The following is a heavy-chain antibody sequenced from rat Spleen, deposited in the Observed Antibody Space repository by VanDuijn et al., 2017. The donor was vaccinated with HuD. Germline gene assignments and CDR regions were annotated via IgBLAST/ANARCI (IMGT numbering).Heavy chain of an antibody. V-gene: IGHV5S13*01. CDR2: ISTGGGNT. CDR1: GFTFSNYD. D-gene: IGHD1-10*01. J-gene: IGHJ3*01. CDR3: ARHGVYNNYGWFAY. Sequence: EVQLVESGGGLVQPGRSLKLSCAASGFTFSNYDMAWVRQAPTKGLEWIASISTGGGNTYYRDSVKGRFTISRDNAKNTQYLQSDSRRAEDTATYYCARHGVYNNYGWFAYWGQGTLVTVSS.